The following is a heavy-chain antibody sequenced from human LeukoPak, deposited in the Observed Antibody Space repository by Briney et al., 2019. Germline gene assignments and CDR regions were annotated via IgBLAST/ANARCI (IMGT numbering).Heavy chain of an antibody. V-gene: IGHV3-48*04. J-gene: IGHJ4*02. D-gene: IGHD2-2*01. CDR2: IGTTSSTI. CDR1: GFTLSSFG. Sequence: GGSLRLSCAASGFTLSSFGMNWVRQAPGKGLEWVSYIGTTSSTIYYADSVKGRFTISRDNAKNSLYLQMNSLRAEDTAVYYCARDRGYCRGTTCYAYYFDSWGQGTLVTVSS. CDR3: ARDRGYCRGTTCYAYYFDS.